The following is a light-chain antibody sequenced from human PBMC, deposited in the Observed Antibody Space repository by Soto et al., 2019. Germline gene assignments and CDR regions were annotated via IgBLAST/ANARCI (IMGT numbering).Light chain of an antibody. CDR2: TAS. Sequence: DIQMTQSPSSLSASVGDRVTITCRASQSIRNYLNWYQQKPGKAPKLLISTASSLQSGVPSRFSGSGSGTDFTLTISSLQPEDFATYYCQQSYSTHLLTFGGGTKVEIK. V-gene: IGKV1-39*01. CDR3: QQSYSTHLLT. J-gene: IGKJ4*01. CDR1: QSIRNY.